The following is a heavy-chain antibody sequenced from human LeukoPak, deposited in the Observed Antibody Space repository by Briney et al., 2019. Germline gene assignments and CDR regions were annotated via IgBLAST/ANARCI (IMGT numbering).Heavy chain of an antibody. D-gene: IGHD6-13*01. Sequence: GSSVKVSCKASGGTFSSYAISWVRRAPGQGLEWMGGIIPIFGTANYAQKFQGRVTITADESTSTAYMELSSLRSEDTAVYYCARRYSSSWPTAPYYYYGMDVWGKGTTVTVSS. CDR1: GGTFSSYA. CDR2: IIPIFGTA. J-gene: IGHJ6*04. CDR3: ARRYSSSWPTAPYYYYGMDV. V-gene: IGHV1-69*01.